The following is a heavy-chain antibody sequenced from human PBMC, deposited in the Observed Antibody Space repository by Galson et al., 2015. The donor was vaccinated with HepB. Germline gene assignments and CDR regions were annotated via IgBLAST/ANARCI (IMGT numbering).Heavy chain of an antibody. V-gene: IGHV3-7*01. Sequence: SLSLSCAASGFPFSRNWLTCVRQAPGKGLEWVATMKQDGSGKFYVDSVKGRFTISRDNAKNSLYLQMNSLRVEDTAVYYCARDDVFWGQGTPVTVSS. CDR1: GFPFSRNW. J-gene: IGHJ4*02. CDR2: MKQDGSGK. D-gene: IGHD5/OR15-5a*01. CDR3: ARDDVF.